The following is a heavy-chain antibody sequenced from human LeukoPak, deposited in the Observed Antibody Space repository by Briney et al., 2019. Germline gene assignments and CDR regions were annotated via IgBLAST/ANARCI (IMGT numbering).Heavy chain of an antibody. J-gene: IGHJ4*02. D-gene: IGHD6-19*01. V-gene: IGHV3-20*04. CDR1: GFTFDDYG. Sequence: GGSLRLSCAASGFTFDDYGMSWVRQAPGKGLEWVSGINWNGGSTGYADSVKGRFTISRDNAKYSLYLQMNSLRAEDTALYYCARDMERYSSGWKYFDYWGQGTLVTVSS. CDR3: ARDMERYSSGWKYFDY. CDR2: INWNGGST.